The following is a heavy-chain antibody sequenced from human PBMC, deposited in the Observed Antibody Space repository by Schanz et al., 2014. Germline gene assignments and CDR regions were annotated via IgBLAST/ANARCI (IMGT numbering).Heavy chain of an antibody. J-gene: IGHJ6*02. CDR3: ARVGQGAVATGSNTFYYYVMDV. D-gene: IGHD6-13*01. V-gene: IGHV4-59*01. CDR1: GGSISSYY. Sequence: QLQESGPGLVKASETLSLTCAVSGGSISSYYWSWIRQPPGKALEWIGYIYSSGTTNYNPSLKSPVTISIDASKNQFSLKLTSVTAADTGVYYCARVGQGAVATGSNTFYYYVMDVWGQGTTVTVSS. CDR2: IYSSGTT.